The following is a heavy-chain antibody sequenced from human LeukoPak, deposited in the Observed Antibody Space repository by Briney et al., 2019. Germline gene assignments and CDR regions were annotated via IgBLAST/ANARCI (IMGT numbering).Heavy chain of an antibody. CDR3: ARGLTYYDFWSGYSYYYFDY. CDR2: MNPNSANT. D-gene: IGHD3-3*01. Sequence: ASVKVSCKASGYTFTSYDINWVRQAPGQGLEWMGWMNPNSANTGYAQKFQGRVTMTRNTSISTAYMELSSLRSEDTAVYYCARGLTYYDFWSGYSYYYFDYWGQGTLVTVSS. V-gene: IGHV1-8*01. J-gene: IGHJ4*02. CDR1: GYTFTSYD.